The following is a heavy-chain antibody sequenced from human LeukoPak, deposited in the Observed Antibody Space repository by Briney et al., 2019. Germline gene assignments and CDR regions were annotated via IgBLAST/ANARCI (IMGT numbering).Heavy chain of an antibody. V-gene: IGHV3-74*01. CDR1: GFTFSNYW. CDR3: ARGAVRNYYGSVYYMDV. J-gene: IGHJ6*03. D-gene: IGHD3-10*01. CDR2: INSDGVNT. Sequence: GGSLRLSCAASGFTFSNYWMHWVRQAPGKGLVWVSRINSDGVNTSYADSVKGRFTISRDNAKNSLYLQMNSLRAEDTAVYYCARGAVRNYYGSVYYMDVWGKGTTVTISS.